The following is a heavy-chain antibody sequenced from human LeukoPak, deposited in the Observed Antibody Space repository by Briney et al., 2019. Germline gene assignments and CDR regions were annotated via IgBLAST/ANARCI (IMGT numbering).Heavy chain of an antibody. V-gene: IGHV3-21*01. CDR1: GFTFSSYS. Sequence: GGSLRLSCAASGFTFSSYSMNWVRQAPGKGLEWVSSISSSSSSIYYADSVKGRFTISRDNAKNSLYLQMNSLRAEDTAVYYCAKEETIVVVTAAIDYWGQGTLVTVSS. CDR3: AKEETIVVVTAAIDY. CDR2: ISSSSSSI. J-gene: IGHJ4*02. D-gene: IGHD2-21*02.